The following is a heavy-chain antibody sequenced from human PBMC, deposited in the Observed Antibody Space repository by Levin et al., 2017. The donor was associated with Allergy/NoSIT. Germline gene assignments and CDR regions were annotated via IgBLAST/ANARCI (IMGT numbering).Heavy chain of an antibody. V-gene: IGHV3-7*01. D-gene: IGHD3-3*01. CDR1: GFTFSSYW. CDR2: IKQDGSEK. Sequence: GGSLRLSCAASGFTFSSYWMSWVRQAPGKGLEWVANIKQDGSEKYYVDSVKGRFTISRDNAKNSLYLQMNSLRAEDTAVYYCARASYDFWSGYYQPGDYYGMDVWGQGTTVTVSS. J-gene: IGHJ6*02. CDR3: ARASYDFWSGYYQPGDYYGMDV.